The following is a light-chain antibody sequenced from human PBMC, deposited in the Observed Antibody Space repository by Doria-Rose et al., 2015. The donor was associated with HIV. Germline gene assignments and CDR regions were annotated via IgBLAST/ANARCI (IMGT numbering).Light chain of an antibody. CDR3: HQYGTSWT. V-gene: IGKV3-20*01. J-gene: IGKJ1*01. CDR2: DGS. CDR1: QSFSSTY. Sequence: TQSPGTLSLSPGERATLSCRASQSFSSTYLAWYQQKPGQAPRLLIYDGSTRATGIPDRFSASGSGTDFTLTINRLEPEDFALYYCHQYGTSWTFGQGTKMEI.